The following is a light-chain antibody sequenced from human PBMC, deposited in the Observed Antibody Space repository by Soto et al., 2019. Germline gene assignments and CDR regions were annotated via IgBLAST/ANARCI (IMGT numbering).Light chain of an antibody. J-gene: IGKJ1*01. V-gene: IGKV2-30*01. CDR2: KAS. Sequence: DVVMTQSPLSLPVTLGQSASISCSSSQSVVYSRDGIAYLSWFQQRPGQSPRRLIYKASKRDSGVPDRVSGSGSGTDFTLTISRVEAEDVGVYYCMHGTHGPPTFGRGTKVEFK. CDR3: MHGTHGPPT. CDR1: QSVVYSRDGIAY.